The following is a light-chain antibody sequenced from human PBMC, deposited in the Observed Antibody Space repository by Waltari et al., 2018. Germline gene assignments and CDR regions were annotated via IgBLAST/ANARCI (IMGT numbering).Light chain of an antibody. V-gene: IGLV3-27*01. J-gene: IGLJ3*02. CDR1: TLAKNY. CDR2: EDS. CDR3: QVWDSGTDHEV. Sequence: SYELTQPSSVSVFPGQTAKIVSTGDTLAKNYARWFQQKPALAPLLLIYEDSERPSKLPGDFSGSSSGTTVTLTISRVEAGDEADYYCQVWDSGTDHEVFGGGTKLTV.